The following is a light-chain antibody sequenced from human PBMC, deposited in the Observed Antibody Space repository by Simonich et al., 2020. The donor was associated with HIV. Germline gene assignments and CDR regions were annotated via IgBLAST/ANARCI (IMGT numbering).Light chain of an antibody. J-gene: IGKJ1*01. V-gene: IGKV1-39*01. Sequence: DIQMTQSPSSLSASVGDRVTNTCRASQSISSYLSWFQKKPGKAPKLLIYAASSLQSEVPSRFSGSGSGTDFTLTISSLQPEDFATYFCQQSYSTPRTFGQGTKVEIK. CDR3: QQSYSTPRT. CDR2: AAS. CDR1: QSISSY.